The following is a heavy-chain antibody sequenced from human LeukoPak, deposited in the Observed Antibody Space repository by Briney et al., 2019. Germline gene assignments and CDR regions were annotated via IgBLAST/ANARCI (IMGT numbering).Heavy chain of an antibody. CDR1: GGSISGSCCY. V-gene: IGHV4-39*01. Sequence: SETLSLTCTVSGGSISGSCCYWGWIRQTPGKDLEWIGSTSYSGSTHYNPSFKSRVTVSVDTSKTQFFLNLSSVTAADTAVYYCSRTTGDSAIIAAHWGQGTLVTVSS. CDR2: TSYSGST. D-gene: IGHD3-16*01. J-gene: IGHJ4*02. CDR3: SRTTGDSAIIAAH.